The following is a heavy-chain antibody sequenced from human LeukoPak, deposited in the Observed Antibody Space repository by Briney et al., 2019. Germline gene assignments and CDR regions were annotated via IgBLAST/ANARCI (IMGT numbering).Heavy chain of an antibody. V-gene: IGHV4-39*01. CDR1: GGSISSSSYY. J-gene: IGHJ5*02. CDR2: IYYSGST. Sequence: SETLSLTCTVSGGSISSSSYYWGWIRQPPGKGLEWIGSIYYSGSTYYNPSLKSRVTISVDTSKNQFSLKLSSVTAADTAVYYCARLNDPFDPWGQGTLVTVSS. D-gene: IGHD1-1*01. CDR3: ARLNDPFDP.